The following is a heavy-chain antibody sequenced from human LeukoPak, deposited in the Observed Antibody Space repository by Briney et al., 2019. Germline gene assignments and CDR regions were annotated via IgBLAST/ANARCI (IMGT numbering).Heavy chain of an antibody. CDR3: ARVYPDSYYYDSSGGDAFDI. CDR1: GFTFSSYW. Sequence: GGSLRLSCAASGFTFSSYWMSWVRQAPGKGLGWVANIKQDGSEKYYVDSVKGRFTISRDNAKNSLYLQMNSLRAEDTAVYYCARVYPDSYYYDSSGGDAFDIWGQGTMVTVSS. V-gene: IGHV3-7*01. CDR2: IKQDGSEK. D-gene: IGHD3-22*01. J-gene: IGHJ3*02.